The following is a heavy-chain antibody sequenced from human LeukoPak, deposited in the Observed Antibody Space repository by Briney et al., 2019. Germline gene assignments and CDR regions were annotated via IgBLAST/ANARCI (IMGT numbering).Heavy chain of an antibody. CDR2: MSDSGGIT. J-gene: IGHJ3*02. V-gene: IGHV3-23*01. CDR3: VKGASDGCYAPPHI. Sequence: GGSLRLSCAASGFTFSRYAMSWVRQAPGKGLEWVSVMSDSGGITYYADSVKGRFTTSRDNSKNTLYLQMNSLRAEDTAVYYCVKGASDGCYAPPHIWGQGTTVTVSS. CDR1: GFTFSRYA. D-gene: IGHD2-15*01.